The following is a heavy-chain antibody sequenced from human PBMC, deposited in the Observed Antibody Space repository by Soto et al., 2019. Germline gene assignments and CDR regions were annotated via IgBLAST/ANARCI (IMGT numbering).Heavy chain of an antibody. D-gene: IGHD1-26*01. J-gene: IGHJ4*02. V-gene: IGHV3-7*01. CDR1: GFTFSNYW. CDR2: IKEDGSEK. CDR3: SRDVVVGATALNS. Sequence: GGSLRLSCAASGFTFSNYWMTWVRQAPGKGLEWVANIKEDGSEKHYVDSVKGRFTISRDNAKNSLYLQMNSLRVEDTAVYFCSRDVVVGATALNSWGQGALVTVSS.